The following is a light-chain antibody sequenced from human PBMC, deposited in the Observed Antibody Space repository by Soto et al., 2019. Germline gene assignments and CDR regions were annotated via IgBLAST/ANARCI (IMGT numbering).Light chain of an antibody. J-gene: IGLJ1*01. V-gene: IGLV2-11*01. CDR3: CSYAGSSTNSV. Sequence: QSVLTQPRSVSGSPGQSVTVSCSGTNSDVGGYNSVAWYQQKPGEAPKLLLYSVTKRPSGVPDRFSGSKSGNMASLIISGLQAEDEADYYCCSYAGSSTNSVFVNGTKVTVX. CDR2: SVT. CDR1: NSDVGGYNS.